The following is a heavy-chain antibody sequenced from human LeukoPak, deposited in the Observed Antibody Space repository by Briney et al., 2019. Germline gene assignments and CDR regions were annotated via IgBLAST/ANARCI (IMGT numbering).Heavy chain of an antibody. D-gene: IGHD3-10*01. CDR3: AREFRHDNWFDP. CDR2: IYYSGST. J-gene: IGHJ5*02. CDR1: SGSISSHY. Sequence: PSETLSLTCTVSSGSISSHYWSWIRQPPGKGLEWIGYIYYSGSTNYNPSLKSRVTISVDTSKNQFSLKLSSVTAADTAVYYCAREFRHDNWFDPWGQGTLVTVSS. V-gene: IGHV4-59*11.